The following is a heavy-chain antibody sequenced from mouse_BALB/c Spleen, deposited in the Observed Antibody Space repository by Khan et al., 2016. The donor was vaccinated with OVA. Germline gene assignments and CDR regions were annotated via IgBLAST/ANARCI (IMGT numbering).Heavy chain of an antibody. J-gene: IGHJ4*01. CDR1: GYTFTSNS. CDR3: ARRTSVYTLDY. D-gene: IGHD1-1*01. CDR2: INPNSGYT. V-gene: IGHV1-4*01. Sequence: QVQLQQSGAELARPGASVKLFCKASGYTFTSNSMHWAKQRPGQGLEWIGYINPNSGYTNYNQNFKDNATLTADQSSSTAYMQLSSLTSEDSAVYYCARRTSVYTLDYWGQGTSVTVSS.